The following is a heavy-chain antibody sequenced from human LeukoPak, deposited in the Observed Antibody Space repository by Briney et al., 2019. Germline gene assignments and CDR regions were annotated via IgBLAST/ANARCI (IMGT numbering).Heavy chain of an antibody. Sequence: GGSLRLSCAASGFTVSSNYMSWVRQAPGKGLEWVSYISSSGSTIYYADSVKGRFTISRDNAKNSLYLQMNSLRAEDTAVYYCANLGRGTTYYYYGMDVWGKGTTVTVSS. D-gene: IGHD1/OR15-1a*01. CDR2: ISSSGSTI. V-gene: IGHV3-11*04. CDR1: GFTVSSNY. J-gene: IGHJ6*04. CDR3: ANLGRGTTYYYYGMDV.